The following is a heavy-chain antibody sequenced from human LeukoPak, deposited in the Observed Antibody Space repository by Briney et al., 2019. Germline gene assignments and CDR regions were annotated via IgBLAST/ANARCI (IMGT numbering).Heavy chain of an antibody. CDR3: ASTTDNAEYFQH. J-gene: IGHJ1*01. CDR1: GGSISSYY. D-gene: IGHD2/OR15-2a*01. Sequence: SETLSLTCTVSGGSISSYYWSWIRQPPGKGLEWIGYIYYSGSTNYNPSLKSRVTISVDTSKNQFSLKLNSVTAADTAVYYCASTTDNAEYFQHWGQGTLVTVSS. CDR2: IYYSGST. V-gene: IGHV4-59*01.